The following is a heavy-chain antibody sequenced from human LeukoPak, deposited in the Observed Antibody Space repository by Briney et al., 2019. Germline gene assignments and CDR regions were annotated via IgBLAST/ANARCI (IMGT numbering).Heavy chain of an antibody. CDR3: ARAGDAFDI. V-gene: IGHV3-33*01. CDR1: GFTFSSYG. CDR2: IWYDGSNK. J-gene: IGHJ3*02. Sequence: GGSLRLSCAASGFTFSSYGMHWVRQAPGKGLEWVAVIWYDGSNKYYADSVKGRFTISRDNSKNTLYLQMNSLRAEDTAIYYCARAGDAFDIWGQGTMVTVSS.